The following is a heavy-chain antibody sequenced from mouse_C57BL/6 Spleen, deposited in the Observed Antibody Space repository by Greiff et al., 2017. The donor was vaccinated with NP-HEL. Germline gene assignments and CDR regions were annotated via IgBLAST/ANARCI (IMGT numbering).Heavy chain of an antibody. CDR1: GFTFSSYG. J-gene: IGHJ4*01. CDR2: ISSGGSYT. V-gene: IGHV5-6*02. D-gene: IGHD1-1*01. CDR3: ARPGDYYGSSYYAMDY. Sequence: DVMLVESGGDLVKPGGSLKLSCAASGFTFSSYGMSWVRQTPDKRLEWVATISSGGSYTYYPDSVKGRFTISRDNAKNTLYLHMSSLKSEDTAMYYCARPGDYYGSSYYAMDYWGQGTSVTVSS.